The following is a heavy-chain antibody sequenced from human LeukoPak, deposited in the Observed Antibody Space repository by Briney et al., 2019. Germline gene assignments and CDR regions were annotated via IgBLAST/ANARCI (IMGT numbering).Heavy chain of an antibody. J-gene: IGHJ6*03. CDR3: ARVLGDIVVVPAAIGRYYYYYMDV. Sequence: ASVKVSCKASGYTFTSYGISWVRQAPGQGLEWMGWISAYNGNTNYAQKLQGRVTMTTDTSTSTAYMELRSLRSDDTAVYYCARVLGDIVVVPAAIGRYYYYYMDVWGKGTTVTVSS. V-gene: IGHV1-18*01. CDR1: GYTFTSYG. D-gene: IGHD2-2*01. CDR2: ISAYNGNT.